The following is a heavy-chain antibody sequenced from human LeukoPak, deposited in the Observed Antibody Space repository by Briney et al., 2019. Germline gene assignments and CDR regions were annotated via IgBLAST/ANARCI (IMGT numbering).Heavy chain of an antibody. CDR1: GFTFSSYS. Sequence: PGWSLKLSCAASGFTFSSYSMNWVRQAPGKGLEWVSSISSSSSYIYYADSVKGRFTISRDNAKNSLYLQMNSLRAEDTAVYYCAKPRYCSSTSCYEYFQHWGQGTLVTVSS. J-gene: IGHJ1*01. V-gene: IGHV3-21*01. CDR3: AKPRYCSSTSCYEYFQH. CDR2: ISSSSSYI. D-gene: IGHD2-2*01.